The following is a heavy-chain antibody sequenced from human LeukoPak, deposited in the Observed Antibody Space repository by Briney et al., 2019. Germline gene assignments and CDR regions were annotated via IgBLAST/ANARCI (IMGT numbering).Heavy chain of an antibody. CDR1: GFTFSNYG. CDR2: ISYDGSKK. CDR3: AKDRAGGANSYYLDN. Sequence: PGRSLRLSCGASGFTFSNYGMHWVRQAPGKGLEWVAVISYDGSKKYYAEPAKGRFTISRENSKSTLFLQMNSLRPEDTAVYYCAKDRAGGANSYYLDNWGQGTLVTVSS. J-gene: IGHJ4*02. V-gene: IGHV3-30*18. D-gene: IGHD2-21*01.